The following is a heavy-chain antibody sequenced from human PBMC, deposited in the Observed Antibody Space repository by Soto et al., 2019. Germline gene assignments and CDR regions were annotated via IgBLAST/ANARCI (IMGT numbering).Heavy chain of an antibody. CDR2: ISASGRDI. CDR3: AKGKTSGWYYFGN. D-gene: IGHD6-19*01. J-gene: IGHJ4*02. V-gene: IGHV3-23*01. Sequence: GGSLRLSCAASGFTFSNFAMSWVRQAPGRGLAWVSGISASGRDIHYADSVKDRFTVSRDNSKNTLYLQMNSLRAEDTAIYYCAKGKTSGWYYFGNWGQGALVTVSS. CDR1: GFTFSNFA.